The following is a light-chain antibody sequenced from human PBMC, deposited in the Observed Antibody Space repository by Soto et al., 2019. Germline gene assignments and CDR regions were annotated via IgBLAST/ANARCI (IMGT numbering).Light chain of an antibody. V-gene: IGKV3D-15*01. CDR3: QQHGQWPIT. CDR2: GAS. J-gene: IGKJ5*01. CDR1: QSVSSN. Sequence: EIVMTQSPATLSVSPVERATLSCRASQSVSSNLAWYQQKPGQAPRLLIYGASTRATGIPARFSGSGSGTEFTLTISSLQPEDFATYYCQQHGQWPITFGQGTRLEIK.